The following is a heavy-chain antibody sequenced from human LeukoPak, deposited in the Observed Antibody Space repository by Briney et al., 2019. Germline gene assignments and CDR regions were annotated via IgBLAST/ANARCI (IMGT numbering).Heavy chain of an antibody. D-gene: IGHD6-13*01. V-gene: IGHV3-21*01. Sequence: SSYIYYADSVHLRFTISIDNAKNSLYLQMNSLRAEDTAVYYCARDPNSSSYKPYYYGMDVWGQGTTLTVSS. J-gene: IGHJ6*02. CDR2: SSYI. CDR3: ARDPNSSSYKPYYYGMDV.